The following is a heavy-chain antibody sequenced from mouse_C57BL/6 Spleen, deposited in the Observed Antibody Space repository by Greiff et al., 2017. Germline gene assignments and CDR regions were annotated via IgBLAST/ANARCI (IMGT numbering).Heavy chain of an antibody. D-gene: IGHD2-1*01. J-gene: IGHJ4*01. V-gene: IGHV1-82*01. CDR2: IYPGDGDT. CDR3: ASSAYGNYVGAMDY. Sequence: VQGVESGPELVKPGASVKISCKASGYAFSSSWMNWVKQRPGEGLEWIGRIYPGDGDTNYNGKFKGKATLTADKSSSTAYMQLSSLTSEDSAVYFCASSAYGNYVGAMDYWGQGTSVTVSS. CDR1: GYAFSSSW.